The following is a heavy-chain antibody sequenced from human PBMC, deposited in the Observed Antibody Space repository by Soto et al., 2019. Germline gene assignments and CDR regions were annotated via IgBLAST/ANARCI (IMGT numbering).Heavy chain of an antibody. CDR3: AVEPRDYYDSSGPLFA. D-gene: IGHD3-22*01. CDR1: GGTFSSYA. V-gene: IGHV1-69*13. Sequence: SVKVSCKASGGTFSSYAISWLRQEPGQGLEWMGGIIPIFGTANYAQKFQGRVTITADESTSTAYMELSSLRSEDTAVYYCAVEPRDYYDSSGPLFAWGQGTLVTVSS. CDR2: IIPIFGTA. J-gene: IGHJ5*02.